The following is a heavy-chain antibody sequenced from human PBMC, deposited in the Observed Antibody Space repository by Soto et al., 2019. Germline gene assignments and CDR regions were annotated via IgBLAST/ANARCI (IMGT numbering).Heavy chain of an antibody. D-gene: IGHD3-10*01. CDR1: GYSFTSYW. J-gene: IGHJ6*02. CDR2: IDPSDSYT. CDR3: ARRGLITMVRGLYYYGMDV. Sequence: GESLKISCKGSGYSFTSYWISWVRQMPGKGLEWMGRIDPSDSYTNYSPSFQGHVTISADKSISTAYLQWSSLKASDTAMYYCARRGLITMVRGLYYYGMDVWGQGTTVTVSS. V-gene: IGHV5-10-1*01.